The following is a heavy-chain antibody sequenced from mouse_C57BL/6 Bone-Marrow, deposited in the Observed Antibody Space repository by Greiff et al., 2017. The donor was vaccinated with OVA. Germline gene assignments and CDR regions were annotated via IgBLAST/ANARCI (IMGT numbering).Heavy chain of an antibody. CDR2: ISSGGSYT. D-gene: IGHD2-3*01. Sequence: DVQLVESGGDLVKPGGSLKLSCAASGFTFSSYGMSWVRQTPDKRLEWVATISSGGSYTYYPDSVKGRFTISRDNAKNTLYLQMSSLKSEDTAMYYCARLRDGYFGFAYWGQGTLVTVSA. CDR3: ARLRDGYFGFAY. J-gene: IGHJ3*01. CDR1: GFTFSSYG. V-gene: IGHV5-6*01.